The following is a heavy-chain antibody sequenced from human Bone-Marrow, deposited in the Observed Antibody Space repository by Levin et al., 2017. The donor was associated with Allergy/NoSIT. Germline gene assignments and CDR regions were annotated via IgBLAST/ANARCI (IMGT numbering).Heavy chain of an antibody. CDR1: GFTFSSYA. CDR3: AKGLYSSGWYGYYFDY. Sequence: GGSLRLSCAASGFTFSSYAMSWVRQAPGKGLEWVSAISGSGGSTYYADSVKGRFTISRDNSKNTLYLQMNSLRAEDTAVYYWAKGLYSSGWYGYYFDYWGQGTLVTVSS. V-gene: IGHV3-23*01. J-gene: IGHJ4*02. D-gene: IGHD6-19*01. CDR2: ISGSGGST.